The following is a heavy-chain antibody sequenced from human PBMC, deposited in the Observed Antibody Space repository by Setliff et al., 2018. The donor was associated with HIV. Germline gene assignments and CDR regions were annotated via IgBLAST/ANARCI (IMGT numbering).Heavy chain of an antibody. V-gene: IGHV7-4-1*02. CDR2: INTDSGNP. CDR3: ARGDHDVLGDYSNFFDS. CDR1: ADTFTNCL. D-gene: IGHD3-9*01. Sequence: ASVKVSCKASADTFTNCLINWVGQAPGQGLEWMGWINTDSGNPTYAQAFTGRFVFSLDTSVSTAFLQITSLKAEDTAVYYCARGDHDVLGDYSNFFDSWGQGTLVTVSS. J-gene: IGHJ5*01.